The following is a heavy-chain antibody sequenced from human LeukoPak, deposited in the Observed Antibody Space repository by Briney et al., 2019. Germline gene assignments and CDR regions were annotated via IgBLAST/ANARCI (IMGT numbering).Heavy chain of an antibody. CDR2: IYYSGST. CDR1: GGSISSYY. D-gene: IGHD6-19*01. Sequence: SETLSLACTVSGGSISSYYWSWIRQPPGKGLEWIGYIYYSGSTNYNPSLKSRVTISVDTSKNQFSLKLSSVTAADTAVYYCASFAGGIAVFRGQGTLVTVSS. V-gene: IGHV4-59*01. J-gene: IGHJ4*02. CDR3: ASFAGGIAVF.